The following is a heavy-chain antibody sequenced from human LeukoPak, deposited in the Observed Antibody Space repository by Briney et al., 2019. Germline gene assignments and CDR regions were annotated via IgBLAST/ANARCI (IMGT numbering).Heavy chain of an antibody. CDR2: INPNSGGT. CDR1: GYTFTGYY. Sequence: ASVKVSCKTSGYTFTGYYMHWLRQAPGQGLEWMGRINPNSGGTYYAQKFQGRVTMTRDTSISTSYMELTSLISDDTAVYYCAGGVLQGGGNWFAPGGQGTLVTVSS. D-gene: IGHD3-16*01. V-gene: IGHV1-2*06. J-gene: IGHJ5*02. CDR3: AGGVLQGGGNWFAP.